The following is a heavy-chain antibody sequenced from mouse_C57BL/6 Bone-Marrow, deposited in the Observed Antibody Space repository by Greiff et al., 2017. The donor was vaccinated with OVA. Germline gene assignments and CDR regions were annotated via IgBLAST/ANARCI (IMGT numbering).Heavy chain of an antibody. CDR1: GYTFTSYG. J-gene: IGHJ2*01. Sequence: QVQLQQSGAELARPGASVKLSCKASGYTFTSYGISWVKQRTGQGLEWIGEIYPRSGNTYYNEKFKGKATLTADKSSSTAYMGLRSLTSEDSAVYFCARPFITTLVAHFYYWGQGTTLTVSS. CDR3: ARPFITTLVAHFYY. D-gene: IGHD1-1*01. CDR2: IYPRSGNT. V-gene: IGHV1-81*01.